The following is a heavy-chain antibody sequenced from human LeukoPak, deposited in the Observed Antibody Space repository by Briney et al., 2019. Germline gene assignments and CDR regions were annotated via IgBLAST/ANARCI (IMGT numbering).Heavy chain of an antibody. V-gene: IGHV5-51*07. CDR2: ISTGDSAT. Sequence: GASLKISYKGSGYNFSSFWSGWGHQMPGKGLGWRGIISTGDSATRDHTSFRGEATISAETSSSTSFLQCSRLKAAATALYYCARPHSVFSFAFDIWGQGTMVTVSS. J-gene: IGHJ3*02. D-gene: IGHD2-21*01. CDR3: ARPHSVFSFAFDI. CDR1: GYNFSSFW.